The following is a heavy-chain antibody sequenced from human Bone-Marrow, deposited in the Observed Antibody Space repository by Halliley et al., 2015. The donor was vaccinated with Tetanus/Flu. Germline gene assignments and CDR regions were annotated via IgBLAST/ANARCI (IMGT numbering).Heavy chain of an antibody. J-gene: IGHJ4*02. CDR2: IDSDGRST. CDR1: GFTVSNYW. Sequence: EASGFTVSNYWMHWVRRAPGKGLEWVSRIDSDGRSTTYADSVKGRFTISRVNAKNTVYLQMGSLRADVTAVYYCARAPYYESSGYVCDFWGQGTPVTVSS. V-gene: IGHV3-74*01. CDR3: ARAPYYESSGYVCDF. D-gene: IGHD3-22*01.